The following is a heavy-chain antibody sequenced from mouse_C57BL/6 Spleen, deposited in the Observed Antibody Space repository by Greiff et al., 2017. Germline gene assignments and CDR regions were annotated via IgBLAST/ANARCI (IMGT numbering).Heavy chain of an antibody. D-gene: IGHD1-1*01. CDR3: ARSYYYYGSSDRYVEV. V-gene: IGHV5-4*03. CDR2: ISDGGSYT. CDR1: GFTFSSYA. J-gene: IGHJ1*03. Sequence: EVMLVESGGGLVKPGGSLKLSCAASGFTFSSYAMSWVRQTPEKRLEWVATISDGGSYTYYQDNVKGRFTISRDNAKYKLYMQMSHLKSADTAMYYCARSYYYYGSSDRYVEVWGKGTTVTVSS.